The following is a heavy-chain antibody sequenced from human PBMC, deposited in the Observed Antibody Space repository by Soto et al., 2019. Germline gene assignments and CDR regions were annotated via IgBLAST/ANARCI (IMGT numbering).Heavy chain of an antibody. J-gene: IGHJ5*02. D-gene: IGHD2-2*01. CDR1: GGSIRSYY. Sequence: PSETLSLTCNVSGGSIRSYYWSWIRQPPGKGLEWIGYIYYSGCTNYNPSLKSRVTISVDRSKNQFSLKLSSVTAADTAVYYCARVPDRWGQGTLVTVSS. CDR3: ARVPDR. CDR2: IYYSGCT. V-gene: IGHV4-59*12.